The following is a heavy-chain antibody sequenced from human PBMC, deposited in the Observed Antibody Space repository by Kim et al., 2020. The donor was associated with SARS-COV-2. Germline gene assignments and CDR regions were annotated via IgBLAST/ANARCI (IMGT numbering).Heavy chain of an antibody. CDR2: INHSGST. Sequence: SETLSLTCAVYGGSFSGYYWSWIRQPPGKGLEWIGEINHSGSTNYNPSLKSRVTISVDTSKNQFSLKLSSVTAADTAVYYCARVPSGSSGSPFDYWGQGTLVTVSS. V-gene: IGHV4-34*01. J-gene: IGHJ4*02. CDR3: ARVPSGSSGSPFDY. CDR1: GGSFSGYY. D-gene: IGHD3-22*01.